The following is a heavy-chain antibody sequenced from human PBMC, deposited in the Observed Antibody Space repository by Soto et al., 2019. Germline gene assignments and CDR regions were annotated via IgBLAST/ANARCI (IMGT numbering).Heavy chain of an antibody. CDR3: AKDRAYCGGDCYPDAFDI. CDR2: ISGSGGST. Sequence: QPGGSLRLSCAASGFTFSSYAMSWVRQAPGKGLEWVSAISGSGGSTYYADSVKGRFTISRDNSKNTLYLQMNSLRAEDTAVYYCAKDRAYCGGDCYPDAFDIWGQGTMVTVSS. J-gene: IGHJ3*02. CDR1: GFTFSSYA. V-gene: IGHV3-23*01. D-gene: IGHD2-21*02.